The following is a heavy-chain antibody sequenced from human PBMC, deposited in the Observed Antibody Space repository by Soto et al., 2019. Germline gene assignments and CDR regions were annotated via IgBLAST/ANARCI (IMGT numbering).Heavy chain of an antibody. J-gene: IGHJ5*02. CDR1: GGTFSSYA. V-gene: IGHV1-69*06. CDR3: ELDLSWFDP. Sequence: ASVKVSCKASGGTFSSYAISWVRQAPGQGLEWMGGIIPIFGTANYAQMFQGRVTITADKSTSTAYVELSSLRSEDTAVYYCELDLSWFDPWGQGTLVTVSS. CDR2: IIPIFGTA.